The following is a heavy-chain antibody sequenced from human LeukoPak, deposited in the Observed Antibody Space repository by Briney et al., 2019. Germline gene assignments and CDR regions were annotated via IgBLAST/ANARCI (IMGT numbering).Heavy chain of an antibody. J-gene: IGHJ4*02. D-gene: IGHD3-9*01. CDR1: GGSIRSYY. V-gene: IGHV4-59*01. CDR3: ARVGYDILTGYYRYYFDY. Sequence: PSETLSLTCTVSGGSIRSYYWSWIRQPPGKGLEWIGYIYYSGSTNYNPSLKSRVTISVDTSKNQFSLKLSSVTAADTAVYYCARVGYDILTGYYRYYFDYWGQGTLVTVSS. CDR2: IYYSGST.